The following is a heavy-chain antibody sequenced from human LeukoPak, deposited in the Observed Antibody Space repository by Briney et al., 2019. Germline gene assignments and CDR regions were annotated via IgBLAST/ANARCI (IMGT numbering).Heavy chain of an antibody. J-gene: IGHJ5*02. V-gene: IGHV4-4*07. CDR1: GGSISSYY. CDR2: IYTSGST. Sequence: SETLSLTCTVSGGSISSYYWSWIRQPAGKGPEWIGRIYTSGSTNYNPSLKSRVTISVDTSKNQFSLKLSSVTAADTAVYYCASLRDYIGWFDPWGQGTLVTVSS. D-gene: IGHD4-11*01. CDR3: ASLRDYIGWFDP.